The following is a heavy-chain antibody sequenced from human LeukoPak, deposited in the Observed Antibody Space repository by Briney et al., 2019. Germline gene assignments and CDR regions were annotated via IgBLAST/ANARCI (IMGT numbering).Heavy chain of an antibody. CDR2: ISPGSSTI. CDR1: GFTFSTYR. V-gene: IGHV3-48*02. J-gene: IGHJ4*02. CDR3: ARGVDY. Sequence: GGSLRRSCEASGFTFSTYRMNWVRQAPGKGLEWVSYISPGSSTIYYADSVKGRFTISRDNAKNSLYLQMNSLRDEDTAVYYCARGVDYWGQGTLVTVSS.